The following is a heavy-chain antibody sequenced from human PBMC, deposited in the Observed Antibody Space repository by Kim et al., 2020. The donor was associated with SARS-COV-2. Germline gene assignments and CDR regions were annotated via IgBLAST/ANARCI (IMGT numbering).Heavy chain of an antibody. V-gene: IGHV3-74*01. CDR3: ARASIADTPRDAFDI. CDR2: INSDGSST. D-gene: IGHD6-13*01. J-gene: IGHJ3*02. Sequence: GGSLRLSCAASGFTFSSYWMHWVRQAPGKGLVWVSRINSDGSSTSYADSVKGRFTISRDNAKNTLYLQMNSLRAEDTAVYYCARASIADTPRDAFDIWGQGTMVTVSS. CDR1: GFTFSSYW.